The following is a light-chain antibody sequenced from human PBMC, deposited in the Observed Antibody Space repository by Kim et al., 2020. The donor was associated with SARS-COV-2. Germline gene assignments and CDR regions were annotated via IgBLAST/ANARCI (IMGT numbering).Light chain of an antibody. CDR1: QSVSSN. CDR3: QQYSNWWT. Sequence: SVSRGESATLSCRASQSVSSNLAWYQQKPGQAPRLLIYGASTRATGIPARFSGSGSGTEFTLTISSLQSEDFAVYYCQQYSNWWTFGQGTKVDIK. J-gene: IGKJ1*01. CDR2: GAS. V-gene: IGKV3-15*01.